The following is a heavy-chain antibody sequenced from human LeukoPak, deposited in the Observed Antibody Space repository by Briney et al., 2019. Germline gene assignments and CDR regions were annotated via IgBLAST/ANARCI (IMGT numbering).Heavy chain of an antibody. D-gene: IGHD1-26*01. V-gene: IGHV3-23*01. Sequence: GGSLRLSCAASGFTFAGYAMSWVRQAPGKGLEWVSAISGSTSTTYYPDSVKGRFTISRDNSKNTLYLQMNSLRAEDTALYYCAKAEVGRGYFDYWGQGTLVTVSS. CDR3: AKAEVGRGYFDY. J-gene: IGHJ4*02. CDR1: GFTFAGYA. CDR2: ISGSTSTT.